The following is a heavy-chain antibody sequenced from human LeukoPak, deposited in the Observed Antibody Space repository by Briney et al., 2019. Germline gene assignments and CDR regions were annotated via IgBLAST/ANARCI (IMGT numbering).Heavy chain of an antibody. J-gene: IGHJ4*02. CDR3: ARENGSGRPFDY. CDR1: GFTFNTYW. D-gene: IGHD3-10*01. CDR2: INSDGSTT. Sequence: GGSLRLSCAASGFTFNTYWMHWVRQAPGKGLLWVSRINSDGSTTNYADSVKGRFTVSRDNAKNTLYLQLNSLRAEDTAVYYCARENGSGRPFDYWGQGTLVTVSS. V-gene: IGHV3-74*01.